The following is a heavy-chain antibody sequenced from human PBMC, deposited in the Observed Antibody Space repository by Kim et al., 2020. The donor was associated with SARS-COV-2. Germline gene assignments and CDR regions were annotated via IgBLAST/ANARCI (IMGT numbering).Heavy chain of an antibody. Sequence: TYYNPSLKSRVTISEDTSKTHFSLKLGSVPAADTAVYYCARGLGGGLFDYWGQGTLVTVSS. D-gene: IGHD3-16*01. CDR3: ARGLGGGLFDY. J-gene: IGHJ4*02. V-gene: IGHV4-39*07. CDR2: T.